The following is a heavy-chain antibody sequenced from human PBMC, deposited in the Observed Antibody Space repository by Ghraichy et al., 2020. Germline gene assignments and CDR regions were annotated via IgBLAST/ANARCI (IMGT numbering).Heavy chain of an antibody. CDR3: ASWWELLQFDY. Sequence: ESLNISCTVSGGSISSSRYYWGWIRQPPGKGLEWIGNIYYSGSTYYNPSLKSRVTISVDTSKNQFSLKLSSVTATDTAVYYCASWWELLQFDYWGQGTLVTVSS. J-gene: IGHJ4*02. CDR2: IYYSGST. V-gene: IGHV4-39*01. CDR1: GGSISSSRYY. D-gene: IGHD1-26*01.